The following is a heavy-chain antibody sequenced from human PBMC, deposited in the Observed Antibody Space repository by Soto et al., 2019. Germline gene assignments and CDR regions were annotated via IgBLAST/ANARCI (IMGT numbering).Heavy chain of an antibody. CDR2: IIPILDIA. CDR1: GGTFSSYT. J-gene: IGHJ4*01. V-gene: IGHV1-69*04. CDR3: AREREENNKEAFDY. Sequence: SVKVSCKSSGGTFSSYTISWVRQAPGQGLEWVGRIIPILDIAHYAQKFQGRVTITADKSTSTAYMELSSLRSEDTAVYYCAREREENNKEAFDYWGHGTLVTVSS.